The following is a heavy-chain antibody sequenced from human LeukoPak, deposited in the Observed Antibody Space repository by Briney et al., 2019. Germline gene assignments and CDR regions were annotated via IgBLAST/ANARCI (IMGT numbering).Heavy chain of an antibody. V-gene: IGHV3-23*01. J-gene: IGHJ4*02. CDR3: AKVTYCSSTSCFPGGSLDY. Sequence: PGGSLRLSCAASGFTFSSYAMSWVRQAPGKGLEWVSAISGSGGSTYYADSVKGRFTISGDNSKNTLYLQMNSLRAEDTAVYYCAKVTYCSSTSCFPGGSLDYWGQGTLVTVSS. D-gene: IGHD2-2*01. CDR2: ISGSGGST. CDR1: GFTFSSYA.